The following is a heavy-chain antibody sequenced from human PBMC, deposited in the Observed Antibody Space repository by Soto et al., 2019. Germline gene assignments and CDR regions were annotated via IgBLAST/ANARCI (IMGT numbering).Heavy chain of an antibody. CDR3: EGGVRPVTAFDV. V-gene: IGHV3-30*09. Sequence: GGSLRLSCAASGFTFTSYTMHWVRQAPGKGLEWVTVISNDGRNKYYADSVKGRFAISRDNSKNTLYLQMNSLRAEETALYYCEGGVRPVTAFDVWGQGTMVTVSS. CDR2: ISNDGRNK. D-gene: IGHD1-1*01. J-gene: IGHJ3*01. CDR1: GFTFTSYT.